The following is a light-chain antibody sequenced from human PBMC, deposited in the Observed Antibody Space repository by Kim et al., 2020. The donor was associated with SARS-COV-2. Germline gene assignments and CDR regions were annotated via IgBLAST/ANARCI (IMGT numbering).Light chain of an antibody. J-gene: IGLJ3*02. CDR1: KLGGTF. CDR2: QNN. Sequence: SYELTQPPSVSVSPGQTASITCSGDKLGGTFTSWYQHTPGQSPVLVIFQNNRRPSGIPERFSGSTSGNTATLTISGTQAMDEADYFCQAWDTTTAVFGGGTKLTVL. V-gene: IGLV3-1*01. CDR3: QAWDTTTAV.